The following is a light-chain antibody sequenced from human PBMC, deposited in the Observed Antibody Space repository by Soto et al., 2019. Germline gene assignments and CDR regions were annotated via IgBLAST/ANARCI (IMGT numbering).Light chain of an antibody. CDR1: SSYIGAYNY. V-gene: IGLV2-14*01. CDR2: GVT. J-gene: IGLJ1*01. Sequence: QSALTRPASVSGSPGQSITISCTGTSSYIGAYNYVSWYQQYPGKAPKLMIYGVTNRPSGVSNRFSGSKTGNTASLTISGLQAEDEADYYCFSHRSGDSHVFGTGTKVTVL. CDR3: FSHRSGDSHV.